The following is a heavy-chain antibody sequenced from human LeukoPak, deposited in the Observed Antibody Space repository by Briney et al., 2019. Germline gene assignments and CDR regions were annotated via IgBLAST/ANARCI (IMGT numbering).Heavy chain of an antibody. D-gene: IGHD4-17*01. CDR2: INHSGST. CDR3: ARSHDYGDYETDWFDP. V-gene: IGHV4-34*01. Sequence: SETLSLTCAVYGGSFSGYYWSWIRQPPGKGLEWIGEINHSGSTNYNPPLKSRVTISVDTSKNQFSLKLSSVTAADTAVYYCARSHDYGDYETDWFDPWGQGTLVTVSS. CDR1: GGSFSGYY. J-gene: IGHJ5*02.